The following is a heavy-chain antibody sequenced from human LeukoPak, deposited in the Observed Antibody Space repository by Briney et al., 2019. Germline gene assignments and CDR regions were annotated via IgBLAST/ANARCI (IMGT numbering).Heavy chain of an antibody. CDR3: ARERGIPTAAAGRGYNWFDP. CDR2: ISAYNGNT. V-gene: IGHV1-18*01. J-gene: IGHJ5*02. CDR1: GYTFTSYG. D-gene: IGHD6-13*01. Sequence: ASVKVSCKASGYTFTSYGISWVRQAPGQGLEWMGWISAYNGNTNYAQKLQGRVTMTTDTSTSTAYMELRSLRSDDTAVYYCARERGIPTAAAGRGYNWFDPWGQGTLVTVSS.